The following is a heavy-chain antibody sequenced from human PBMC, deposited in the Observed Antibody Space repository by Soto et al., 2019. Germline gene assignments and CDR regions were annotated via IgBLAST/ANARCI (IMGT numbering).Heavy chain of an antibody. CDR3: ARQGDIVVVPAANPDENWFDP. V-gene: IGHV4-39*01. Sequence: HLQMQESAPGLVKPSETLSLTCTVSGGSIISSSCYWVWIRQPPGEGLEWIGSIYYSGSTYYNPSLKSRVSMTVEASKKQFSLKLSSVTAADMAVYYCARQGDIVVVPAANPDENWFDPCGEGPLLTVSS. CDR2: IYYSGST. J-gene: IGHJ5*02. CDR1: GGSIISSSCY. D-gene: IGHD2-2*01.